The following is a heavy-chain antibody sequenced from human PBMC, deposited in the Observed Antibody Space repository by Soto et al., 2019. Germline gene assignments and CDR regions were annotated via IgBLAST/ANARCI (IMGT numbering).Heavy chain of an antibody. J-gene: IGHJ4*02. V-gene: IGHV3-7*04. Sequence: PGGSLRLSCAASGFTFSNAWMNWVRQAPGKGLEWVANINQDEAEKYYVDSVKGRLTISRDNAKNSLYLQMNSLRAEDTAVYYCARAGALWFGESLFDYWGRGTLVTVSS. CDR1: GFTFSNAW. CDR3: ARAGALWFGESLFDY. D-gene: IGHD3-10*01. CDR2: INQDEAEK.